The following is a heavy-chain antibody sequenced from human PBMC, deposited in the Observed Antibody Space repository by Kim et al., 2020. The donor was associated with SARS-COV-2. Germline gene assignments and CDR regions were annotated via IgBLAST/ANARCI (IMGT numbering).Heavy chain of an antibody. V-gene: IGHV4-34*01. J-gene: IGHJ4*02. D-gene: IGHD4-17*01. CDR3: ARFEAYGDYPDY. Sequence: TYTPSLKGRVTISVDTSKNQFSLKLSSVTAADTAVYYCARFEAYGDYPDYWGQGTLVTVSS.